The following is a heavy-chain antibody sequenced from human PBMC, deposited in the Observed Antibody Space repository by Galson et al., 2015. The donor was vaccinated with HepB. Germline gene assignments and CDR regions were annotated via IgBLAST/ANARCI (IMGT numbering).Heavy chain of an antibody. D-gene: IGHD3-10*01. CDR1: GGTFSSYA. CDR3: ARVDGSGSYYNREGEGYYYYGMDV. J-gene: IGHJ6*02. Sequence: SVKVSCKASGGTFSSYAISWVRQAPGQGLEWMGRIIPILGIANYAQKFQGRVTITADKSTSTAYMELSSLRSEDTAVYYCARVDGSGSYYNREGEGYYYYGMDVWGQGATVTVSS. V-gene: IGHV1-69*04. CDR2: IIPILGIA.